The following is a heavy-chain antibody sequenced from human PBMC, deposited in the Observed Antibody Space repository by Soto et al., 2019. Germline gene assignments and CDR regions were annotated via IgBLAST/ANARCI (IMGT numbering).Heavy chain of an antibody. D-gene: IGHD4-17*01. CDR1: GGSINSGGYY. Sequence: QVQLQESGPGLVKPSQTLSLTCNVSGGSINSGGYYWSWIRQPPGMGLEWIGYIFYSGSTYYNPSRKSRVTISVDTSKNQFSLKLSSVTAADTAVYYCAREMTTAFDLWGRGTLVTVSS. CDR3: AREMTTAFDL. CDR2: IFYSGST. J-gene: IGHJ2*01. V-gene: IGHV4-31*03.